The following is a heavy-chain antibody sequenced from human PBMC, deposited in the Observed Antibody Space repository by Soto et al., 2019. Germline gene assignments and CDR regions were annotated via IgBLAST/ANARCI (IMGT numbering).Heavy chain of an antibody. Sequence: QITLKESGPTLVKPTQTLTLTCTFSGFSLSTNGVGVGWIRQPPGKALEWLALIYWDDDKRYNPSLRSRLTIPKDTSKNQVVLTMANMDPVDTATYYCAHRRTLNFNWNYGRFDSWGQGTLVTVSS. D-gene: IGHD1-7*01. CDR2: IYWDDDK. CDR3: AHRRTLNFNWNYGRFDS. J-gene: IGHJ4*02. CDR1: GFSLSTNGVG. V-gene: IGHV2-5*02.